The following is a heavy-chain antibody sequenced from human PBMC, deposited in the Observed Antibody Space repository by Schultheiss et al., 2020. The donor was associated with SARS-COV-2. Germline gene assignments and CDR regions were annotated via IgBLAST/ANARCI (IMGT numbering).Heavy chain of an antibody. D-gene: IGHD3-10*01. Sequence: GESLKISCAASGFTFSSYGMHWVRQAPGKGLEWVAVISYDGSRKYYADSVKGRFTISRDNSKNTLYLQMNSLRPEDTAVYYCARERGYYGSDYGMDVWGQGTTVTVSS. CDR1: GFTFSSYG. CDR2: ISYDGSRK. J-gene: IGHJ6*02. CDR3: ARERGYYGSDYGMDV. V-gene: IGHV3-30*19.